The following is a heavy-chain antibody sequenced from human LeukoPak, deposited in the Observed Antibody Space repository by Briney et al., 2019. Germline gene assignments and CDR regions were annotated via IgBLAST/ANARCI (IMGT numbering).Heavy chain of an antibody. V-gene: IGHV4-59*11. Sequence: PSETLSLTCTVSGGSISGHYWSWIRQPPGKGLEWIGYNYYSGSTNYNPSHKSRVTISVDTSKNQFSLKLSSVTAADTAVYYCARGRDDYGGSPYFDYWGQGTLVTVSS. CDR2: NYYSGST. J-gene: IGHJ4*02. CDR3: ARGRDDYGGSPYFDY. CDR1: GGSISGHY. D-gene: IGHD4-23*01.